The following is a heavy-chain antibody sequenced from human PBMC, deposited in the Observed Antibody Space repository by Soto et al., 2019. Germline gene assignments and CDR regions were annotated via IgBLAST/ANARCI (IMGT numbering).Heavy chain of an antibody. Sequence: GGSLRLSCAASGFTFSSYDMHWVRQATGKGLEWVSAIGTAGDTYYPGSVKGRFTISRENAKNSLYLQMNSLRAEDTAVYYCASRLWGELAFDIWGQGTMVTVSS. CDR2: IGTAGDT. J-gene: IGHJ3*02. D-gene: IGHD3-16*01. CDR3: ASRLWGELAFDI. V-gene: IGHV3-13*01. CDR1: GFTFSSYD.